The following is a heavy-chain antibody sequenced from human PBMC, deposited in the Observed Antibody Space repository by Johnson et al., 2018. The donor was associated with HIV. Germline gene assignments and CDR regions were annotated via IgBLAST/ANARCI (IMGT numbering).Heavy chain of an antibody. CDR2: ISSSGSSI. D-gene: IGHD4-17*01. V-gene: IGHV3-11*04. CDR1: GFTFSDYF. CDR3: ARDSTPWGGEHVGYAFDL. Sequence: QVQLVESGGGLVKPGGSLRLSCKASGFTFSDYFMSWIRQAPGKGLECISYISSSGSSIYYTDSLKGRFTISRDNAKNSLYLQMNSLKAEDTGVYYCARDSTPWGGEHVGYAFDLWGQGTIVTVSS. J-gene: IGHJ3*01.